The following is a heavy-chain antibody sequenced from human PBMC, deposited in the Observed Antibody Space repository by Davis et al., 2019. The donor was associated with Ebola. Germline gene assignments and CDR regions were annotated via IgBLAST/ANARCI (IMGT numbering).Heavy chain of an antibody. CDR2: ISSSSSTI. CDR1: GFTFSSYS. V-gene: IGHV3-48*02. CDR3: ARRGYSSGWG. J-gene: IGHJ4*02. Sequence: GESLKISCAASGFTFSSYSMNWVRQAPGKGLEWVSYISSSSSTIYYADSVKGRFTISRDNAKNSLYLQMNSLRDEETAVYYCARRGYSSGWGWGQGTLVTVSS. D-gene: IGHD6-19*01.